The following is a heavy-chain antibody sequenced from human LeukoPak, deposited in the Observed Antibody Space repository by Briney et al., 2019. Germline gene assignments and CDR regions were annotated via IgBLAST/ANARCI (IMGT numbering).Heavy chain of an antibody. CDR1: GGTFSSYA. Sequence: SVKVSCKASGGTFSSYAISWVRQAPGQGLEWMGRIIPILGIANYAQKFQGRVTITADKSTSTAYMELSSLRSEDTAVYYCARAATVVTPFSYDWSDPWGQGTLVTVSS. V-gene: IGHV1-69*04. D-gene: IGHD4-23*01. CDR3: ARAATVVTPFSYDWSDP. J-gene: IGHJ5*02. CDR2: IIPILGIA.